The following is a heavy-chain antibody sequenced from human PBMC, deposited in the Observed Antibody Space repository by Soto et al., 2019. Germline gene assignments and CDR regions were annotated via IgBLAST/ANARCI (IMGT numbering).Heavy chain of an antibody. CDR3: ARAGLGLAFDS. Sequence: QVQLQESGPGLVKPSGTLSLTCAVSGDSMNNNNWWSWVRQSPRKGLGWISEIYHSEATNYNPSLQSRVTISIDKSEKQFSLKLNSVTAADTAVYYCARAGLGLAFDSWGQGALVTVSS. CDR1: GDSMNNNNW. J-gene: IGHJ5*01. V-gene: IGHV4-4*02. CDR2: IYHSEAT. D-gene: IGHD6-19*01.